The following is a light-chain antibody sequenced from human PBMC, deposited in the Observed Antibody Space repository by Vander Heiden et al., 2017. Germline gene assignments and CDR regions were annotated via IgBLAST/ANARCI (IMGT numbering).Light chain of an antibody. V-gene: IGLV2-14*01. CDR1: SSDISRYNY. Sequence: QSPLPPPPSLSASPAPPSTISCTGTSSDISRYNYVSWYQQLPGRAPKLVIYNVSNRRSGISNRFSGSKSGNTASLTISGLQAEDEDDYYCSSLSATSTLAYVFGSGTKVTVL. J-gene: IGLJ1*01. CDR2: NVS. CDR3: SSLSATSTLAYV.